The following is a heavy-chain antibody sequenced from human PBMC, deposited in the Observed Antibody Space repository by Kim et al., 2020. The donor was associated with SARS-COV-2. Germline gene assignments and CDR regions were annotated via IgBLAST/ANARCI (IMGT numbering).Heavy chain of an antibody. CDR1: GGSFSGYY. Sequence: SETLSLTCAVYGGSFSGYYWSWIRQPPGKGLEWIGEINHSGSTNYNPSLKSRVTISVDTSKNQFSLKLSSVTAADTAVYYCARVPCPTHGYSYGYPFYYFDYWGQGTLVTVSS. V-gene: IGHV4-34*01. D-gene: IGHD5-18*01. J-gene: IGHJ4*02. CDR2: INHSGST. CDR3: ARVPCPTHGYSYGYPFYYFDY.